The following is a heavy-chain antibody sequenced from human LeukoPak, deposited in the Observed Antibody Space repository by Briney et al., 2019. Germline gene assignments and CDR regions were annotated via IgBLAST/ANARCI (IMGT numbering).Heavy chain of an antibody. Sequence: QAGGSLRLSCAASGVTFNNYWMSWVRQAPGKGLEWVANIKQDGSEKYYVDSVKGRFTISRDNAKNSLHLQMNSLRAEDTAVYYCARERAWHDAFDIWGQGTSVTVSS. CDR1: GVTFNNYW. V-gene: IGHV3-7*01. CDR3: ARERAWHDAFDI. J-gene: IGHJ3*02. CDR2: IKQDGSEK.